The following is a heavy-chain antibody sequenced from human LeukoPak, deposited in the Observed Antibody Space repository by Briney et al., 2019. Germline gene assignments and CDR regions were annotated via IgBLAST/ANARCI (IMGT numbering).Heavy chain of an antibody. CDR3: AKGWYSASCYDY. J-gene: IGHJ4*02. D-gene: IGHD2-2*01. Sequence: GGSLRLSCAASGFTFSSYAMSWVRQAPGKGLDGVSAISGSGGSTYYADSVKGRFTISRDNSKNTLYLQMNSLRAEDTAVYYCAKGWYSASCYDYWGQGTLVTVSS. CDR2: ISGSGGST. V-gene: IGHV3-23*01. CDR1: GFTFSSYA.